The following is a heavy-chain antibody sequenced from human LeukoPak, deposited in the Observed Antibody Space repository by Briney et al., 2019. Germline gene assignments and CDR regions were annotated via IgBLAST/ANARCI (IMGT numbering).Heavy chain of an antibody. J-gene: IGHJ4*02. V-gene: IGHV3-15*01. CDR1: GFTFSDVW. D-gene: IGHD3-10*01. Sequence: GGSLRLSCAASGFTFSDVWMNWVRQAPGKGLEWVGRIKSKTDGGTTDYAAPVKGRFTISRDDSKNTLYPQMNSLRTEDTALYYCTRRHSTVGFGAYWGQGTLVTVSS. CDR3: TRRHSTVGFGAY. CDR2: IKSKTDGGTT.